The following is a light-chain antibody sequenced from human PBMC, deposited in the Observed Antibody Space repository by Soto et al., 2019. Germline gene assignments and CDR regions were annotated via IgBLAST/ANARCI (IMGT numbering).Light chain of an antibody. CDR3: NSYTSTRTFWV. CDR1: SSDIGGYNH. CDR2: EVT. J-gene: IGLJ3*02. V-gene: IGLV2-14*01. Sequence: QSALTQPASVSGSPGQSITISCTGTSSDIGGYNHVSWYQQHSGKVPKLLIYEVTYRPSGVSDRFSGSKSGNTASLTISGLQAEDEADYYCNSYTSTRTFWVFGGGTKLTVL.